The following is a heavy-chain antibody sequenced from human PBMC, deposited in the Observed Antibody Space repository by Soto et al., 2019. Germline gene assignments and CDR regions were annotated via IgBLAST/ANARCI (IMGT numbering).Heavy chain of an antibody. CDR3: ARGASNGYDPDYYYYYGMDV. CDR2: MNPNSGNT. V-gene: IGHV1-8*01. J-gene: IGHJ6*02. Sequence: GGPVKVSCKASGYTFTSYAINWVRQATGQGLEWMGWMNPNSGNTGYAQKFQGRVTMTRNTSISTAYMELSSLRSEDTAVYYCARGASNGYDPDYYYYYGMDVWGQGTTVTVSS. CDR1: GYTFTSYA. D-gene: IGHD5-12*01.